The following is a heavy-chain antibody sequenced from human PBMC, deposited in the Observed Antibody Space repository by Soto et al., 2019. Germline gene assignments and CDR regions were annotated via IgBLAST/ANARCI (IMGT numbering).Heavy chain of an antibody. CDR3: ASFRDIGTEGATRHDAFDI. V-gene: IGHV4-39*01. J-gene: IGHJ3*02. CDR1: GGSISSSSYY. D-gene: IGHD1-26*01. Sequence: SETLSLTCTVSGGSISSSSYYWGWIRQPPGKGLEWIGSIYYSGSTYYNPSLKRQVTISVDTSKNQISLKLSSVTAADTAVFYCASFRDIGTEGATRHDAFDIWGQGTMVTVSS. CDR2: IYYSGST.